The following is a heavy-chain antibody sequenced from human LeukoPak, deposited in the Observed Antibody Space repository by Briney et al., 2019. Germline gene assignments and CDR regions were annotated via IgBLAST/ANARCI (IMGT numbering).Heavy chain of an antibody. Sequence: PGRSLRLSCAASGFTFSTYGVHWVRQAPGKGLEWVAVIWYDGSNKYYADSVKGRFTISRDDSRNTLYLQMDSLRAEDTAVYYCTSLGGNYFDYWGQGTLVTVSS. CDR2: IWYDGSNK. CDR1: GFTFSTYG. CDR3: TSLGGNYFDY. J-gene: IGHJ4*02. D-gene: IGHD3-16*01. V-gene: IGHV3-33*08.